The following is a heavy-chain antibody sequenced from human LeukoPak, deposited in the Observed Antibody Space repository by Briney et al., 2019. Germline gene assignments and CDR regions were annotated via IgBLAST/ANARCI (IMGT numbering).Heavy chain of an antibody. J-gene: IGHJ6*02. V-gene: IGHV1-18*01. CDR1: GYTFTRYG. Sequence: ASVTVSCTHSGYTFTRYGMSWVRQAPGQGLEGMGWISAYNGNTNYAQMLKGRVTITKDRKTSTAYMELRSLRSDDTAVYYCSRDSPVDYDFWSGYPNLYYVMDVWGQGTTVTVSS. CDR3: SRDSPVDYDFWSGYPNLYYVMDV. D-gene: IGHD3-3*01. CDR2: ISAYNGNT.